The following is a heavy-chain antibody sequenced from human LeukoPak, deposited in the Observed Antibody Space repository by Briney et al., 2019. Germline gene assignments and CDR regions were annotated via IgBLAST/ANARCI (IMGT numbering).Heavy chain of an antibody. D-gene: IGHD2-15*01. V-gene: IGHV7-4-1*02. CDR3: ARGEIVVVVAATGWFDP. Sequence: ASVKVSCKAPGYTFTSYAMNWVRQAPGQGLEWMGWINTNTGNPTYAQDFTGRFVFSLDTSVSTAYLQISSLRAEDTAVYYCARGEIVVVVAATGWFDPWGQGTLVTVSS. J-gene: IGHJ5*02. CDR1: GYTFTSYA. CDR2: INTNTGNP.